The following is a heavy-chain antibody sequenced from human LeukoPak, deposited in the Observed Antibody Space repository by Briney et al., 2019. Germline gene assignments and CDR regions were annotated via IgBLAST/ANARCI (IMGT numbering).Heavy chain of an antibody. CDR2: ISGSGGST. CDR1: GFTFSSYA. D-gene: IGHD3-10*01. CDR3: AKNRLLWFGEHTFDY. Sequence: PGGTLRLSCAASGFTFSSYAMNWVRQAPGKGLEGVSSISGSGGSTYYADSVKGRFTISRDNSKNTLYLQMNSLRAEDTAVYYCAKNRLLWFGEHTFDYWGQGTLVTVSS. V-gene: IGHV3-23*01. J-gene: IGHJ4*02.